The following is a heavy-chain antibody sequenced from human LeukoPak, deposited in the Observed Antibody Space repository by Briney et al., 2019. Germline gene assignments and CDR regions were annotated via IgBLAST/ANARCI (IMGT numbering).Heavy chain of an antibody. CDR2: ISHSGSSI. V-gene: IGHV3-23*01. CDR3: AKRGGDY. Sequence: GGSLRLSCVASGFTFSNYLMNWVRQAPGKGREWVSGISHSGSSIYYADSVKGRFPISRDNSKNTLYLQMNRLRAEDTAVYYCAKRGGDYWGQGTLVTVSS. CDR1: GFTFSNYL. J-gene: IGHJ4*02. D-gene: IGHD3-10*01.